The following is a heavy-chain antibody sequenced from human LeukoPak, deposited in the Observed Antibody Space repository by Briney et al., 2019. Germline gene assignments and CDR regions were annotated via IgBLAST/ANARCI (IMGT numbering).Heavy chain of an antibody. CDR3: ARADLVFWLYYFDY. J-gene: IGHJ4*02. D-gene: IGHD2-21*01. Sequence: SETLSLTCAVYGGSFSGYYWSWIRQPPGKGLEWIGEINHSGSTNYNPSLKSRVTISVDTSKNQFSLKLSSVTAADTAVYYCARADLVFWLYYFDYWGQGTLVTVSS. V-gene: IGHV4-34*01. CDR1: GGSFSGYY. CDR2: INHSGST.